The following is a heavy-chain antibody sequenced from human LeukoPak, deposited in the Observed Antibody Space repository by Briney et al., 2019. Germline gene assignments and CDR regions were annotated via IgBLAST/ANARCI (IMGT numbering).Heavy chain of an antibody. CDR2: SIPIFGTA. CDR1: GGTFSSYA. CDR3: AAVDTAMVLSSFYYYMDV. V-gene: IGHV1-69*05. Sequence: SVKVSCKASGGTFSSYAISWVRQAPGQGLEWMGGSIPIFGTANYAQKFQGRVTITTDESTSTAYMELSSLRSEDTAVYYCAAVDTAMVLSSFYYYMDVWGKGTTVTVSS. J-gene: IGHJ6*03. D-gene: IGHD5-18*01.